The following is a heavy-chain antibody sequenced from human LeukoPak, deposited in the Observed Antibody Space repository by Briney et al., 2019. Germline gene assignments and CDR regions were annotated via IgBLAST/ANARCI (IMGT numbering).Heavy chain of an antibody. J-gene: IGHJ3*02. Sequence: GGSLRLSCAASGFTFSDYYMSWIRQAPGKGLERVSYISSSGSTIYYADSVKGRFTISRDNAKNSLYLQMNSLRAEDTAVYYCARERADYYYGSGATDAFDIWGQGTMVTVSS. V-gene: IGHV3-11*04. CDR1: GFTFSDYY. D-gene: IGHD3-10*01. CDR3: ARERADYYYGSGATDAFDI. CDR2: ISSSGSTI.